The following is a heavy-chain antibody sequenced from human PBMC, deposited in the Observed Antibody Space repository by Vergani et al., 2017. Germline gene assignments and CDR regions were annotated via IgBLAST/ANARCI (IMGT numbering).Heavy chain of an antibody. V-gene: IGHV3-9*01. J-gene: IGHJ4*02. Sequence: EVQLVESGGGLVQPGRSLRLSCAASGFTFDDYGMHWVRQAPGKGLEWVSGISWNSGSIGYADSVKGRFTISRDNAKNSLYLQMNSLRAEDTALYYCAHGAFDYWGQGTLVTVSS. CDR3: AHGAFDY. CDR1: GFTFDDYG. CDR2: ISWNSGSI.